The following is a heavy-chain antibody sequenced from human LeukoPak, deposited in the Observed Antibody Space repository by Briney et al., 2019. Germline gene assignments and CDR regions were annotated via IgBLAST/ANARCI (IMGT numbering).Heavy chain of an antibody. D-gene: IGHD3-16*02. Sequence: GSLRLSCAASGFTFSSYGMSWIRQPPGKGLEWIGEINHSGSTNYNPSLKSRVTISVDTSKNQFSLKLSSVTAADTAVYYCARNKRPLRLGELSLNYWGQGTLVTVSS. CDR3: ARNKRPLRLGELSLNY. J-gene: IGHJ4*02. V-gene: IGHV4-34*01. CDR2: INHSGST. CDR1: GFTFSSYG.